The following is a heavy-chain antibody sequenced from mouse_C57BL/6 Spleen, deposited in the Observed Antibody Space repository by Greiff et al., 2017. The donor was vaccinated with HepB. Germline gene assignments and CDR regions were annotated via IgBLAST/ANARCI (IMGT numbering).Heavy chain of an antibody. Sequence: VQLQQSGPELVKPGASVKISCKASGYSFTDYNMNWVKQSNGKSLEWIGVINPNYGTTSYNQKFKGKATLTVDQSSSTAYMPLNRLTSEDSAVYYCARYIYYGSSKYFGVWGTGTTVTVSS. J-gene: IGHJ1*03. CDR2: INPNYGTT. D-gene: IGHD1-1*01. V-gene: IGHV1-39*01. CDR3: ARYIYYGSSKYFGV. CDR1: GYSFTDYN.